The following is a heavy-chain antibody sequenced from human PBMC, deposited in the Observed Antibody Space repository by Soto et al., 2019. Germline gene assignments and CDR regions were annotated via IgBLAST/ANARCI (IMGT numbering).Heavy chain of an antibody. V-gene: IGHV3-49*04. Sequence: PGGSLRLSCAASGLTFSNYGMHWVRQAPGKGLEWVGFIRSKAYGETTEYAASVMGRFTISRDNSKNTVHLQMNSLRAEDTAVYYCARASYYYDSRGYYYRYYFDYWGQGALVTVSS. CDR1: GLTFSNYG. CDR3: ARASYYYDSRGYYYRYYFDY. D-gene: IGHD3-22*01. J-gene: IGHJ4*02. CDR2: IRSKAYGETT.